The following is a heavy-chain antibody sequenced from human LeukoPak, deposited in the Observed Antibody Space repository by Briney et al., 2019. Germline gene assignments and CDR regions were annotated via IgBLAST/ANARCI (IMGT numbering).Heavy chain of an antibody. CDR1: GGSISSSSYY. CDR2: IYYSGST. CDR3: AREGSGGSSNYYYYMDV. Sequence: SETLSLTCTVSGGSISSSSYYWGWIRQPPGKGLEWIGSIYYSGSTYYNPSLKSRVTISVDTSKNQFSLKLSSVTAADTAVYHCAREGSGGSSNYYYYMDVWGKGTTVTVSS. J-gene: IGHJ6*03. V-gene: IGHV4-39*07. D-gene: IGHD2-15*01.